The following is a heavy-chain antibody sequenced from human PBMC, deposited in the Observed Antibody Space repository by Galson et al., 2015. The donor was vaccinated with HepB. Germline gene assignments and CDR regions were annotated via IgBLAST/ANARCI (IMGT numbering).Heavy chain of an antibody. CDR3: VPNLGDYPDY. CDR1: GFTFSSYG. CDR2: ISYDGSNK. D-gene: IGHD7-27*01. V-gene: IGHV3-30*03. Sequence: SLRLSCAASGFTFSSYGMHWVRQAPGKGLEWVAVISYDGSNKYYADSVKGRFTISRDNSKNTLYLQMNSLRAEDTAVYYCVPNLGDYPDYWGQGTLVTVSS. J-gene: IGHJ4*02.